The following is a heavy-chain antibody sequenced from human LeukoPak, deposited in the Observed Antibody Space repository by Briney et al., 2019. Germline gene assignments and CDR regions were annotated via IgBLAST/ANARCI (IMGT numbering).Heavy chain of an antibody. D-gene: IGHD5-24*01. CDR1: GFGFSRFC. V-gene: IGHV3-33*06. CDR2: IWFDGTYE. CDR3: VQGNSDGHTFGPILDY. J-gene: IGHJ4*02. Sequence: PGGSLRLSCAASGFGFSRFCMHWVRQAPGKGLEWVAVIWFDGTYEYYADSVKGRFNISRDNSRNTPYRQMNSLRAENTAMYFCVQGNSDGHTFGPILDYWGQGTLVTVS.